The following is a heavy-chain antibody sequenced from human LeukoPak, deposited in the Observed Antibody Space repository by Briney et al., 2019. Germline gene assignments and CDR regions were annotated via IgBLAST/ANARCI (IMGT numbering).Heavy chain of an antibody. V-gene: IGHV4-61*05. Sequence: PSETLSLTCTVSGGSISSSSYYWSWLRQPPGKGLEWIGYNYYSGSTNYNPSLKSRVTISVDTSKNQFSLKLSSVTAADTAVYYCARGIPTGYNSGWRRYLDYWGQGTLVTVSS. CDR1: GGSISSSSYY. D-gene: IGHD6-19*01. CDR2: NYYSGST. J-gene: IGHJ4*02. CDR3: ARGIPTGYNSGWRRYLDY.